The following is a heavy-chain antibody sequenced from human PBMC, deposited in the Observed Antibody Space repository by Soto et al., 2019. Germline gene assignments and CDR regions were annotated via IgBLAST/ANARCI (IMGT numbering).Heavy chain of an antibody. D-gene: IGHD6-25*01. CDR1: GYSFTSYW. CDR3: ARVDSSGCSEY. V-gene: IGHV5-51*01. Sequence: PGESLKISCKGSGYSFTSYWIGWVRQMPGKGLECMGFIYPGDSDTTYSPSFQGHVTISADKYSSTAYLQWSSLKASDTAMYYCARVDSSGCSEYWGQGTLVTV. J-gene: IGHJ4*02. CDR2: IYPGDSDT.